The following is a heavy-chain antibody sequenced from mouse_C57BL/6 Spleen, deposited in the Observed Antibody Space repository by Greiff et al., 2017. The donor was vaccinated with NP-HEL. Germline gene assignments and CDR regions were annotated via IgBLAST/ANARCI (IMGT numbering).Heavy chain of an antibody. Sequence: EVQLQQSGPELVKPGASVKMSCKASGYTFTDYNMHWVKQSHGKSLEWIGYINPNNGGTSYNQKFKGKATLTVNKSSSTAYMELRSLTSEDSAVYYCARGTGSSYVDAMDYWGQGTSVTVSS. CDR2: INPNNGGT. J-gene: IGHJ4*01. CDR1: GYTFTDYN. CDR3: ARGTGSSYVDAMDY. V-gene: IGHV1-22*01. D-gene: IGHD1-1*01.